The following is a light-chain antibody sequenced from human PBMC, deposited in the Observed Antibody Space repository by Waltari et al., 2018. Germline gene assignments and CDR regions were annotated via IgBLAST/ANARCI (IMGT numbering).Light chain of an antibody. CDR3: QQYYKTPS. Sequence: DIVMTQSPGSLVVSLGERATLNCKSGQDILYNSNNKNYLAWYQHKPGQSPKLLFYWASTRASGVPERFSGSGSGTDFTLTITRVQAEDAAIYYCQQYYKTPSFGGGTKVEI. J-gene: IGKJ4*01. CDR1: QDILYNSNNKNY. V-gene: IGKV4-1*01. CDR2: WAS.